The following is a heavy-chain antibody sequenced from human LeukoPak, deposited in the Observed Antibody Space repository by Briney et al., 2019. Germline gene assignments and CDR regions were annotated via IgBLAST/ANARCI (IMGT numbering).Heavy chain of an antibody. CDR2: IYYSGST. CDR3: ARDGGRGGDAFDI. J-gene: IGHJ3*02. D-gene: IGHD3-16*01. Sequence: SETLSLTCAVSGGSISSSSYYWGWIRQPPGKGLEWIGSIYYSGSTYYNPSLKSRITISVDTSKNQFSLKLSSVTAADTAVYYCARDGGRGGDAFDIWGQGTMVTVSS. V-gene: IGHV4-39*07. CDR1: GGSISSSSYY.